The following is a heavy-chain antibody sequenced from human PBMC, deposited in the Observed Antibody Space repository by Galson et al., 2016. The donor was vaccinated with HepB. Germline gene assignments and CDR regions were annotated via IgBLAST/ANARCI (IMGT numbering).Heavy chain of an antibody. CDR3: ARVTWRLGGNNWFDP. CDR2: IYYGGNT. V-gene: IGHV4-61*01. Sequence: SETLSLTCTVSGGSVSSGNHYWSWIRQPPGKGLEWIGYIYYGGNTNYNSSLKSRVTISEDTSKNQFSLKLSSVTAADTAVYYCARVTWRLGGNNWFDPWGQGTLVTVSS. CDR1: GGSVSSGNHY. D-gene: IGHD3-3*01. J-gene: IGHJ5*02.